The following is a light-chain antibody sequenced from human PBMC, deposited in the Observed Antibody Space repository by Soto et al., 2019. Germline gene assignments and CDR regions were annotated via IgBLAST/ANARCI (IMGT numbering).Light chain of an antibody. J-gene: IGKJ4*01. Sequence: EVVLTQSPAILSLSPGERATLSCRASQSVSVNLAWNEQKPGQAPRPLIYSASDRAPGIPARFSGSGSGTDFTLTISSLEPEDFAVYFCQERNRWPRGTFGAGTKVEIK. CDR2: SAS. CDR1: QSVSVN. CDR3: QERNRWPRGT. V-gene: IGKV3-11*01.